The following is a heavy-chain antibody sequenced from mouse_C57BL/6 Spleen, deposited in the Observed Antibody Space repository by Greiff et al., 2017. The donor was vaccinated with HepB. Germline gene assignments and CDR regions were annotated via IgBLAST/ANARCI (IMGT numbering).Heavy chain of an antibody. D-gene: IGHD2-3*01. CDR3: ARSDDAYYAY. CDR1: GYTFTSYW. Sequence: QVQLQQPGAELVKPGASVKLSCKASGYTFTSYWMHWVKQRPGQGLEWIGMIHPSSGSTNYNEKFKSKATLTVDKSSSTAYMQISSLTSEDSAVYYCARSDDAYYAYWGQGTTLTVSS. J-gene: IGHJ2*01. V-gene: IGHV1-64*01. CDR2: IHPSSGST.